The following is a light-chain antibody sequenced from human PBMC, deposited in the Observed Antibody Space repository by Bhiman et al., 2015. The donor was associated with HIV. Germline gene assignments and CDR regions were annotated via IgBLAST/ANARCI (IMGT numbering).Light chain of an antibody. CDR3: CSYAGSGNFEV. CDR1: SSDVGAYTY. V-gene: IGLV2-23*02. Sequence: QSALTQPASVSGSPGQSITISCTGASSDVGAYTYVSWYQQHPGRAPKLMIYDVNKRPSGVSNRFSGSKSGNTASLTISALQAEDEADYYCCSYAGSGNFEVFGGGTKLTV. CDR2: DVN. J-gene: IGLJ2*01.